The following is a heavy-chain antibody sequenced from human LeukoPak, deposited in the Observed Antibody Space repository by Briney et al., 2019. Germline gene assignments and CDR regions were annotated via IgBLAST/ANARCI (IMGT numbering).Heavy chain of an antibody. V-gene: IGHV3-21*01. Sequence: TGGSLRLSCAASGFTFSNYSMNWVRQAPGKGLEWVSSISSSSSYIYYADSVKGRFTISRDNAKNSLYLQMNSLRAEDTAVYYCARGDGGSAVPAAIYFDYWGQGTLVTVSS. CDR2: ISSSSSYI. CDR3: ARGDGGSAVPAAIYFDY. CDR1: GFTFSNYS. J-gene: IGHJ4*02. D-gene: IGHD2-2*01.